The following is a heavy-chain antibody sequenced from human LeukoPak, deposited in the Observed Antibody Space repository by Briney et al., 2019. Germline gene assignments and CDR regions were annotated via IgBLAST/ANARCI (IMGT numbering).Heavy chain of an antibody. D-gene: IGHD3-9*01. CDR1: GFTFSSYG. V-gene: IGHV3-33*01. CDR3: ARDLGDILTGYCYYYYGMDV. J-gene: IGHJ6*02. Sequence: PGGSLRLSCAASGFTFSSYGMRWVRQAPGKGLEWVAVIWYDGSDKYYADSVKGRFTISRDNSKNTLYLHINSLRAEDTAVYYCARDLGDILTGYCYYYYGMDVWGQGTTVTVSS. CDR2: IWYDGSDK.